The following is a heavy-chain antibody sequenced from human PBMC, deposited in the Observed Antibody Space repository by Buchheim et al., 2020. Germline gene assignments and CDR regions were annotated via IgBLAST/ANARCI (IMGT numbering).Heavy chain of an antibody. CDR3: AKDRGVYYDFWSGYYLTRLGDYYYGMDV. J-gene: IGHJ6*02. Sequence: QVQLVESGGGVVQPGRSLRLSCAASGFTFSSYGMHWVRQAPGKGLEWVAVISYDGSNKYYADSVKGRFTISRDNSKNTLYLQMNSLRAEDTAVYYCAKDRGVYYDFWSGYYLTRLGDYYYGMDVWGQGTT. CDR1: GFTFSSYG. CDR2: ISYDGSNK. D-gene: IGHD3-3*01. V-gene: IGHV3-30*18.